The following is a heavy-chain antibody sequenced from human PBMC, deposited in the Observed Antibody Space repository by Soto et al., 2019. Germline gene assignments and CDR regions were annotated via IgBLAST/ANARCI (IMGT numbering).Heavy chain of an antibody. D-gene: IGHD3-16*01. Sequence: GGSLRLSCGASGFIFSYYAMTWIRQAPGKGLEWVATISATGGNIEYRESLKGRFTISRDNSKKMVYLQINVLTADDTAVYYCAKVAGGLGYFDLWGRGTLVTVS. CDR1: GFIFSYYA. CDR2: ISATGGNI. CDR3: AKVAGGLGYFDL. V-gene: IGHV3-23*01. J-gene: IGHJ2*01.